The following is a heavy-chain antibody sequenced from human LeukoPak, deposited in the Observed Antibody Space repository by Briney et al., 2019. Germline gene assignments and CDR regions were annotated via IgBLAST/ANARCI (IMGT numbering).Heavy chain of an antibody. J-gene: IGHJ4*02. V-gene: IGHV4-39*01. CDR2: IYYSGST. CDR3: ARSNYYGSGRLDY. CDR1: GGSISSSSYY. Sequence: SETLSLTCTVSGGSISSSSYYWGWIRQPPGKGLEWIGSIYYSGSTYYNPSLKSRVTISVDTSKNQFSLKLSSVTAADTAVYYCARSNYYGSGRLDYWGQGTLVTVSS. D-gene: IGHD3-10*01.